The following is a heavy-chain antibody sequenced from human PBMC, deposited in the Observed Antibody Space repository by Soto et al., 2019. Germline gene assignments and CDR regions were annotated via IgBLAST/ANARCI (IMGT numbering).Heavy chain of an antibody. V-gene: IGHV1-46*01. D-gene: IGHD2-2*01. CDR2: INPSGGST. CDR3: ARDRVVPAASIYYGMDV. Sequence: ASVKASCKASGYTFTSYYMHWVRQAPGQGLEWMGIINPSGGSTSYAQKFQGRVTMTRDTSTSTVYMELSSLRSEDTAVYYCARDRVVPAASIYYGMDVWGQGTTVTGSS. J-gene: IGHJ6*02. CDR1: GYTFTSYY.